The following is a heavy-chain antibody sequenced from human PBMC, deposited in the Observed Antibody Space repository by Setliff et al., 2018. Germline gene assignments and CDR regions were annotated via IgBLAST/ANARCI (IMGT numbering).Heavy chain of an antibody. CDR3: ARVVGSGHYYYYYMDV. CDR2: IIPNFRTT. V-gene: IGHV1-69*05. D-gene: IGHD2-2*03. CDR1: GGTFSKYG. Sequence: SVKVSCKASGGTFSKYGISWVRQAPGQGLEWMGGIIPNFRTTSYAQKFQGRVTISTDESTMTAYMELNSLRPEDTAMYYCARVVGSGHYYYYYMDVWGKGTTVTVSS. J-gene: IGHJ6*03.